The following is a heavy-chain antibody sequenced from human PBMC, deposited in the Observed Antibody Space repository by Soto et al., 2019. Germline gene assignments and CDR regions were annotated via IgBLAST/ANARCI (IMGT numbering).Heavy chain of an antibody. V-gene: IGHV1-8*01. CDR2: MNAKSGDT. Sequence: QAHLEQSGAEVKRPGASVKVSCKASGYTFSDFDINWLRQASGQGPEWMGWMNAKSGDTFFAQRCQVKFNMTWDTSLSTAYMEVGSLTSDDTAMYYCARGNPFNYAGFDVWGQGTTVAVSS. J-gene: IGHJ6*02. CDR3: ARGNPFNYAGFDV. CDR1: GYTFSDFD. D-gene: IGHD3-16*01.